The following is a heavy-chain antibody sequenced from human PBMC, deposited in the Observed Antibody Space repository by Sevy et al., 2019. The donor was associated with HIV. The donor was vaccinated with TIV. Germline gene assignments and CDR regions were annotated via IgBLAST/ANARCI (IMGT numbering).Heavy chain of an antibody. CDR3: AKGWQQWPTDY. V-gene: IGHV3-23*01. CDR2: ITDTGNT. Sequence: GGSLRLSCAASGFTFSDDWMSWVRQAPGKGLEWISTITDTGNTYYTDSLKGRFSISRDNSKNTLFLQINSLRTEDTAVYYCAKGWQQWPTDYWGQGTLVTVSS. CDR1: GFTFSDDW. J-gene: IGHJ4*02. D-gene: IGHD6-19*01.